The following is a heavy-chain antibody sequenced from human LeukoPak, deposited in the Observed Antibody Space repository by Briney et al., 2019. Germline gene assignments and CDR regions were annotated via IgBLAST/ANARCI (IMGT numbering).Heavy chain of an antibody. CDR1: GFTFSTYG. CDR3: ASRKLGNDY. J-gene: IGHJ4*02. CDR2: ITSDGRNK. D-gene: IGHD7-27*01. Sequence: GGSLRLSCAASGFTFSTYGMHWVRQAPGKGLEWVAVITSDGRNKYYAASVKGRFTISRDNSKNTLFLQMNSLRAEDTAVYYCASRKLGNDYWGQGTLVTVSS. V-gene: IGHV3-30*03.